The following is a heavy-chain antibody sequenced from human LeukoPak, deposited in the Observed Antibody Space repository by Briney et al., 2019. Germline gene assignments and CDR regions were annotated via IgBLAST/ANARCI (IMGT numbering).Heavy chain of an antibody. Sequence: GGSLRLSCAASGFIFSSHGMNWVRQAPGKGLEWVSAITGSGDSAYYSDSVKGRFTISRDQSKSTVYLQMTSLRAEDTAVFYCAKRTTDYDASDPLDFWGQGTLVTVSS. CDR1: GFIFSSHG. J-gene: IGHJ4*02. D-gene: IGHD3-16*01. CDR2: ITGSGDSA. V-gene: IGHV3-23*01. CDR3: AKRTTDYDASDPLDF.